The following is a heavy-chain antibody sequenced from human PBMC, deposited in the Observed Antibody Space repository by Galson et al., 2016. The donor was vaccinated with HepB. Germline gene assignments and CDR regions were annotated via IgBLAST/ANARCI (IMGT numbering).Heavy chain of an antibody. CDR1: GFTFSNYW. CDR2: IKQDGSEE. D-gene: IGHD3-10*01. V-gene: IGHV3-7*05. CDR3: ARRRGSGSHDY. Sequence: SLRLSCAASGFTFSNYWMSWVRQAPGKGLKWVANIKQDGSEEYYVDSVKGRFTISRDNAKNSLYLQMNSLRAEDTAVYYCARRRGSGSHDYWGQGTLVTVSS. J-gene: IGHJ4*02.